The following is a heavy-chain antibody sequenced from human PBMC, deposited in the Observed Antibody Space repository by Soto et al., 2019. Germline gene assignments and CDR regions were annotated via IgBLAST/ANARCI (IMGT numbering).Heavy chain of an antibody. J-gene: IGHJ6*02. CDR3: ARDVTDTSLFFYYYGMDV. CDR2: ISTDNGNT. Sequence: QVHLVQSGAEVRKPGASVKVACKASGYSFTSYGISWVRQAPGQGLEWMGWISTDNGNTNYAHNLQGRVSMTIAPSTSTAYMELWSLGSDDTAVYYCARDVTDTSLFFYYYGMDVWGQGPTVTFSS. V-gene: IGHV1-18*01. CDR1: GYSFTSYG. D-gene: IGHD2-21*01.